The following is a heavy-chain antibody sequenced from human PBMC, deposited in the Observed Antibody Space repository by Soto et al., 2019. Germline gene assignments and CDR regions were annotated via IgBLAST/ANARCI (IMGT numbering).Heavy chain of an antibody. D-gene: IGHD3-10*01. Sequence: QVQLVESGGGVVQPGRSLRLSCAASGFTFSSYGMHWVRQAPGKGLEWVAGIWYDGSNKYYADSVKGRFTISRENSKNTLYLQMNSLRAEDTAVYYCARAGRGGEAGYFQHWGQGTLVTVSS. J-gene: IGHJ1*01. CDR3: ARAGRGGEAGYFQH. CDR1: GFTFSSYG. CDR2: IWYDGSNK. V-gene: IGHV3-33*01.